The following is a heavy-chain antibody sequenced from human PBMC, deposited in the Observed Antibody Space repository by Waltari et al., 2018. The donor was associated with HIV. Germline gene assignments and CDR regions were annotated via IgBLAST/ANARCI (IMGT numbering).Heavy chain of an antibody. V-gene: IGHV3-33*01. CDR2: IWYDGSKK. D-gene: IGHD6-13*01. CDR3: ARVPFASSWSADSFDV. J-gene: IGHJ3*01. Sequence: VQLEESGGGVVQPGRSRRLSCAASGFRVSDYGMHWVRQGPGKGVKWGAVIWYDGSKKELSDSVKGRFTMSKDNSKNSLLLQMNSLGVDDTAVYFCARVPFASSWSADSFDVWGPGTRITVSS. CDR1: GFRVSDYG.